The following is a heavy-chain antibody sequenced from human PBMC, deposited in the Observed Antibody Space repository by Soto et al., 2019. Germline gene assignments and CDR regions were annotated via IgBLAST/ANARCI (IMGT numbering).Heavy chain of an antibody. CDR2: ISYDGSNK. V-gene: IGHV3-30-3*01. CDR1: GFTFSSYA. D-gene: IGHD3-3*01. Sequence: GGSLRLSCAASGFTFSSYAMYWVRQAPGKGLEWVAVISYDGSNKYYADTVKGRFTISRDNSKNTLYLQMNSLRAEDTAVYYCAREAIFGVVTPQIYYYYYGMDVWGQGTTVTVSS. J-gene: IGHJ6*02. CDR3: AREAIFGVVTPQIYYYYYGMDV.